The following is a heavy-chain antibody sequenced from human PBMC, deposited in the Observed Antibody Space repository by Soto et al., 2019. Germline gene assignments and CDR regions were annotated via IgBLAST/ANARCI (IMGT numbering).Heavy chain of an antibody. J-gene: IGHJ6*02. CDR2: IYPGDSDT. D-gene: IGHD1-26*01. CDR1: GYSFTSYW. CDR3: ASSGRRYYYGMDV. Sequence: GESLKISCKGSGYSFTSYWIGWVRQMPGEGLEWMGIIYPGDSDTRYSPSFQGQVTISADKSISTAYLQWSSLKASDTAMYYCASSGRRYYYGMDVWGQGTTVTVSS. V-gene: IGHV5-51*01.